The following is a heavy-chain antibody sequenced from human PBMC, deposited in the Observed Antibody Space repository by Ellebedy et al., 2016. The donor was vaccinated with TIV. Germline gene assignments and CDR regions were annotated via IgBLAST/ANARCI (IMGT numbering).Heavy chain of an antibody. Sequence: GGSLRLXXAASGFTFSSYSMNWVRQAPGKGLEWVSSISSSSSYIYYADSVKGRFTISRDNAKNSLYLQMNSLRAEDTAVYYCARDYESWSIAAASPGYFDLWGRGTLVTVSS. D-gene: IGHD6-13*01. CDR3: ARDYESWSIAAASPGYFDL. CDR2: ISSSSSYI. V-gene: IGHV3-21*01. J-gene: IGHJ2*01. CDR1: GFTFSSYS.